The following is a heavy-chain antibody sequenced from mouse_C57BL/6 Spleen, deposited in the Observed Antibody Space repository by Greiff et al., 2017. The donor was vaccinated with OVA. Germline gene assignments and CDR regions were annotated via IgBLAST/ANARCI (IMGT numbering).Heavy chain of an antibody. Sequence: ESGPGLVKPSQSLSLTCSVTGYSITSGYYWNWIRQFPGNKLEWMGYISYDGSNNYNPSLKNRISITRDTSKNQFFLKLNSVTTEDTATYYCASDYYGSSPYFDYWGQGTTLTVSS. J-gene: IGHJ2*01. V-gene: IGHV3-6*01. CDR3: ASDYYGSSPYFDY. CDR1: GYSITSGYY. CDR2: ISYDGSN. D-gene: IGHD1-1*01.